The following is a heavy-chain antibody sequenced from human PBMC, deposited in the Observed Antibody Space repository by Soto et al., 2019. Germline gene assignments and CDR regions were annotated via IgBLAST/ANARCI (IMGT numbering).Heavy chain of an antibody. CDR3: ARGDSSDYSTTTPADY. Sequence: GESLKISCSGSGYSFANYWIGWVRQMPGKGLEWMGIIYPSDSDTRYSPSFQGQVTISADKSISTAYLQWNSLKASDTAMYFCARGDSSDYSTTTPADYWGQGTLVTVSS. V-gene: IGHV5-51*01. J-gene: IGHJ4*02. CDR2: IYPSDSDT. D-gene: IGHD3-22*01. CDR1: GYSFANYW.